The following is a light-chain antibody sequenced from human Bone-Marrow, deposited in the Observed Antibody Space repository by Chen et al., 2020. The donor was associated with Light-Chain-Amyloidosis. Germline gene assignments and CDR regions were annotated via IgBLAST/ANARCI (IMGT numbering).Light chain of an antibody. J-gene: IGKJ4*01. CDR3: RQKIQLPIT. Sequence: DIVMTQTPVSLSVTTGQPASISCKSSQSLLHSDGKTYLYWYLHKPGQSPQLLISEVSNRFSGVPDRFSGSGSGRDFTLTISRVEAEYVGVYDCRQKIQLPITFGGGTKVDIK. V-gene: IGKV2D-29*02. CDR2: EVS. CDR1: QSLLHSDGKTY.